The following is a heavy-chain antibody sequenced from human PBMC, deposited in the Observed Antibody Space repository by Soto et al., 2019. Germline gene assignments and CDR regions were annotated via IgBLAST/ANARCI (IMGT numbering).Heavy chain of an antibody. Sequence: GGSLRLSCAASGFSFGGSAMRWVRQASWKGLEWVGHIRRSSKNDATAYAASVTGRFTISRYDSRSTPYLKMNSLKTEDPGVYYCTGSATGYWGQATQVTASP. CDR3: TGSATGY. CDR2: IRRSSKNDAT. CDR1: GFSFGGSA. V-gene: IGHV3-73*01. D-gene: IGHD6-19*01. J-gene: IGHJ4*02.